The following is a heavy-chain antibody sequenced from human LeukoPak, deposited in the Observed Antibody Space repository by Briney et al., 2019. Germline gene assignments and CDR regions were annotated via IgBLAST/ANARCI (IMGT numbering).Heavy chain of an antibody. Sequence: GGSLRLSCAASGFTFSTYGMSWVRQAPGKGLEWVSSISGSGGGTYYGDSVRGRFIISRDNSKNTLYLQKNSLRAEDTAVYYCARDNAYSSVWDFDYWGQGTLVTVSS. CDR2: ISGSGGGT. J-gene: IGHJ4*02. D-gene: IGHD6-19*01. CDR3: ARDNAYSSVWDFDY. V-gene: IGHV3-23*01. CDR1: GFTFSTYG.